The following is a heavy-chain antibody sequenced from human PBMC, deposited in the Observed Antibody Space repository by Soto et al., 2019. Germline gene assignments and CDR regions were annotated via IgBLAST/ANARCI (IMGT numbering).Heavy chain of an antibody. CDR2: ISNDGVNK. Sequence: WGSLRLSCAASGFSFIGFGIHFVRHSPGKGLEWVAGISNDGVNKFYADYAKGRFTISRDNSKNTLYLQMDSLRADDTAIYYCAADRIAGRLPFDYWGQGTLVTVSS. CDR1: GFSFIGFG. D-gene: IGHD6-6*01. J-gene: IGHJ4*02. V-gene: IGHV3-30*03. CDR3: AADRIAGRLPFDY.